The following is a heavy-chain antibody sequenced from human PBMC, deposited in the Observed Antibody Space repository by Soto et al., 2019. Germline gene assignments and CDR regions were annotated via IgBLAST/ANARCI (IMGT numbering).Heavy chain of an antibody. Sequence: GASVKVSCKASGGTFSSYAISWVRQAPGQGLEWMGGIIPIFGTANYAQKFQGRVTITADESTSTAYMELSSLRSEDTAVYYCARARGTADPLYYYYGMDVWGQGTTVTVSS. CDR3: ARARGTADPLYYYYGMDV. V-gene: IGHV1-69*13. J-gene: IGHJ6*02. CDR1: GGTFSSYA. CDR2: IIPIFGTA. D-gene: IGHD6-13*01.